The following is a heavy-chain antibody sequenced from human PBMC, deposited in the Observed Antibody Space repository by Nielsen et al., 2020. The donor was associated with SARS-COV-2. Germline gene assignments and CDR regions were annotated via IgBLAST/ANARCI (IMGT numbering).Heavy chain of an antibody. CDR2: ISYDGSNK. D-gene: IGHD3-22*01. Sequence: GESLKISCAASGFTFSSYAMHWVRQAPGKGLEWVAVISYDGSNKYYADSVKGRFTISRDNSKNTLYLQMNSLRAEDTAVYYYARGQWLLLLYYFDYWGQGTLVTVSS. J-gene: IGHJ4*02. V-gene: IGHV3-30*04. CDR3: ARGQWLLLLYYFDY. CDR1: GFTFSSYA.